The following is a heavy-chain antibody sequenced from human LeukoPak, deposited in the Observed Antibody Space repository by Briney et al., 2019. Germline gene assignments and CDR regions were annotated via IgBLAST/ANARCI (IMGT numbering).Heavy chain of an antibody. Sequence: GGSLRLSCTASGFTLGDYAMSWVRQAPGKVLELVGFVRSKAYAGTTEYAPSMKGRFTISRDDSKSIAYLQMNSLKTEDTAVYYCTRSNYDSRTWFAPWGQGTLVTVSP. J-gene: IGHJ5*02. CDR3: TRSNYDSRTWFAP. V-gene: IGHV3-49*04. CDR2: VRSKAYAGTT. D-gene: IGHD3-22*01. CDR1: GFTLGDYA.